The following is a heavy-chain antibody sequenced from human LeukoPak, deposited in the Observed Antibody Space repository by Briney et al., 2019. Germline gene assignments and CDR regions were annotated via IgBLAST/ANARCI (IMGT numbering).Heavy chain of an antibody. CDR3: AKHPYNDFWSGYYKGFDY. CDR1: GFTSVNYA. J-gene: IGHJ4*02. V-gene: IGHV3-23*01. D-gene: IGHD3-3*01. Sequence: GGSLRLSCAATGFTSVNYAMSWVRQAPGKGLEWVSSFSGAGDYTHSADSVKGRFIISRDNSKNTLYLQMNSLRVEDTAVYYCAKHPYNDFWSGYYKGFDYWGQGTLVTVSS. CDR2: FSGAGDYT.